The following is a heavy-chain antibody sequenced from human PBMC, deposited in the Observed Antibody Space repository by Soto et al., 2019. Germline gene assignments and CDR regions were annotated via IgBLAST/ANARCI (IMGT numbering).Heavy chain of an antibody. CDR1: GGTFSSYA. Sequence: AASVKVSFKASGGTFSSYAISWVRQAPGQGLEWMGGIIPIFGTANYAQKFQGRVTITADESTSTAYMELSSLRSEDTAVYYCARANYYDSSGYYSYYFDYWGQGTLVTVSS. CDR3: ARANYYDSSGYYSYYFDY. J-gene: IGHJ4*02. D-gene: IGHD3-22*01. CDR2: IIPIFGTA. V-gene: IGHV1-69*13.